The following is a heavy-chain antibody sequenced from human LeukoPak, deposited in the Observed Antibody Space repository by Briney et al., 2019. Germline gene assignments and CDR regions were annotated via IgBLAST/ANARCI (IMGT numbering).Heavy chain of an antibody. V-gene: IGHV3-53*01. Sequence: PGGSLRLSCAASGFSVSTNYMSWVRQAPGKGLEWVSVIYSSGSTYYADSVEGRFTISRDNSENSLYLQMNSLRAEDTAVYYCAREGDFSFDYWGQGTLVTVSS. D-gene: IGHD2-21*02. CDR1: GFSVSTNY. J-gene: IGHJ4*02. CDR3: AREGDFSFDY. CDR2: IYSSGST.